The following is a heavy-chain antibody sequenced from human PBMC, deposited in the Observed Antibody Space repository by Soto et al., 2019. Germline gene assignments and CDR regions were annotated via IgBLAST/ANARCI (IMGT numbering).Heavy chain of an antibody. CDR1: GFSLSTSGVG. CDR3: SHTIPPAPYYYYYGMDV. J-gene: IGHJ6*02. CDR2: IYLNDDK. V-gene: IGHV2-5*01. Sequence: SGPTLVNPTQTLTLTCTFSGFSLSTSGVGVGWIRQPPGKALEWLALIYLNDDKRYSPSLKSRLTITKDTSKNQVVLTMTNMDPVDTATYFFSHTIPPAPYYYYYGMDVWGQGTTVTVSS.